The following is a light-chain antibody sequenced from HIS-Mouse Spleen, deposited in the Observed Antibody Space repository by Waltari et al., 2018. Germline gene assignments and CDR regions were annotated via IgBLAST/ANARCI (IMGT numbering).Light chain of an antibody. V-gene: IGLV3-19*01. Sequence: SSELTQDPAVSVALGQTVRITCQGDSLRSXYASWYQQKPGQAPVLVIYGKNNRPSGIPDRVPGSSAGNTXSLTITXXXAXXEAXYYCNSXDSSGNHVVXXGGTKLXV. CDR2: GKN. J-gene: IGLJ2*01. CDR1: SLRSXY. CDR3: NSXDSSGNHVV.